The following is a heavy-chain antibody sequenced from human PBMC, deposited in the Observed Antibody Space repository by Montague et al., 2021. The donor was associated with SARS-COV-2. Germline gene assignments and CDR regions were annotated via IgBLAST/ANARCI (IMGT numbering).Heavy chain of an antibody. V-gene: IGHV3-21*01. J-gene: IGHJ4*02. CDR2: ISTSSSYI. CDR1: GFTFSSYS. D-gene: IGHD5-18*01. CDR3: ANLYSYGS. Sequence: SLRLSCAASGFTFSSYSMNWVRQAPGKGLEWVSSISTSSSYIYYADSVKDRFTISKDNAKNSLYLLMNSLRAEDTAVYYCANLYSYGSWGQGTLVTVSS.